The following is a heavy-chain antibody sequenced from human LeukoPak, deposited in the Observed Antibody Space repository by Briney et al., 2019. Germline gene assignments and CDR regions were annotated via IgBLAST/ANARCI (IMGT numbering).Heavy chain of an antibody. CDR3: ARVAGGYSYGYEDY. Sequence: ASVKASCKASGYTFTSNGISWVRQAPGQGLEWMGWISAYSGNTNYAQNLQGRVTMTADTAARTAYMELRSLKSDDTAVYYCARVAGGYSYGYEDYWGQGTLVTVSS. CDR2: ISAYSGNT. CDR1: GYTFTSNG. D-gene: IGHD5-18*01. J-gene: IGHJ4*02. V-gene: IGHV1-18*01.